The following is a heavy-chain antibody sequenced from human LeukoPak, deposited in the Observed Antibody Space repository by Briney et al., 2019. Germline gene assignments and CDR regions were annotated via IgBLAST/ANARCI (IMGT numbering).Heavy chain of an antibody. V-gene: IGHV7-4-1*02. CDR3: ARDRRMLGYYSDY. CDR1: GYSLTSYA. CDR2: INTNTGNP. Sequence: GASVKVSCKASGYSLTSYALNWVRQAPGQGLEWMGWINTNTGNPTYAQAFTGRFLFSLDTSVSTAYLQISSLKAEDTAVYYCARDRRMLGYYSDYWGQGTLVTVSS. J-gene: IGHJ4*02. D-gene: IGHD2-15*01.